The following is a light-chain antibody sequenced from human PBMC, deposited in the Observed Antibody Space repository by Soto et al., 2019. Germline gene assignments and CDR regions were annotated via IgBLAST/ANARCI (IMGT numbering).Light chain of an antibody. CDR3: AAWDYSLSAYV. CDR1: SSNIGSSS. CDR2: TDS. V-gene: IGLV1-44*01. J-gene: IGLJ1*01. Sequence: VLTQPPSPSGTPGQRVTISCSGSSSNIGSSSVNWYQHLQVTSPKLLIYTDSRRPSGVPDRFSGSKSGTSASLTIIGPQSEDEAYYYCAAWDYSLSAYVFGTGTKVTVL.